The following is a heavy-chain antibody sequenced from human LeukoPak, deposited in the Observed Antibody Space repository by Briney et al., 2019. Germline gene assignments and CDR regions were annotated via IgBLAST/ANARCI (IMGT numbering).Heavy chain of an antibody. CDR3: ARDQTYYYYGVDV. CDR2: VWYDGRNK. CDR1: GFTFSSYG. J-gene: IGHJ6*02. V-gene: IGHV3-33*01. Sequence: GGSLRLSCAASGFTFSSYGMHWVRQAPGKGLEWVAVVWYDGRNKYYADSVKGRFTISRDNSKNTLYLQMNSLRAEDTAVYYCARDQTYYYYGVDVWGQGTTVTVSS.